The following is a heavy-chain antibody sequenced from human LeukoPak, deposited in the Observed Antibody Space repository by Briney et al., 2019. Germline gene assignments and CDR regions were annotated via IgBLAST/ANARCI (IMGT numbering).Heavy chain of an antibody. J-gene: IGHJ4*02. V-gene: IGHV3-23*01. CDR1: GFTFSTYA. Sequence: GGSLRLSCAASGFTFSTYAMSWVRQAPGKGLEWVSGVNGNGGSTSYADSVKGRFTISRDNTKNTVYLQMNSLRVEDTAVYYCAKSLYGGCDYWGQGTVVAVSS. CDR2: VNGNGGST. CDR3: AKSLYGGCDY. D-gene: IGHD3-16*02.